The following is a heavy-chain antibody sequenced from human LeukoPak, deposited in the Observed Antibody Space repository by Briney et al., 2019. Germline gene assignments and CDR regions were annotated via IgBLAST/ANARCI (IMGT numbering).Heavy chain of an antibody. CDR1: GFILSSFA. CDR3: AKTRNGYTTEYLQH. CDR2: ISSPGGNT. V-gene: IGHV3-23*01. Sequence: GGSLRLSCTSSGFILSSFAMSWVRQAPGKGLEWVSSISSPGGNTYYADSVKGRFTISRDNSNNLVYLQMNSLRAEDTAVYYCAKTRNGYTTEYLQHWGQGNLVTVSS. D-gene: IGHD5-24*01. J-gene: IGHJ1*01.